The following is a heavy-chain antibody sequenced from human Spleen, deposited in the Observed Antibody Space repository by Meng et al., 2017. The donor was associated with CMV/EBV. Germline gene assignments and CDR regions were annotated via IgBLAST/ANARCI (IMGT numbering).Heavy chain of an antibody. Sequence: GESLKISCAASGFTVSSNYMSWVRQAPGKGLEWVSVIYSCGSTYYADSVKGRFTISRDNSKNTLYLQMNSLRAEDTAVYYCARGRMSRYGTSSYGMDVWGQGTTVTVSS. V-gene: IGHV3-66*03. D-gene: IGHD2-2*01. CDR3: ARGRMSRYGTSSYGMDV. J-gene: IGHJ6*02. CDR2: IYSCGST. CDR1: GFTVSSNY.